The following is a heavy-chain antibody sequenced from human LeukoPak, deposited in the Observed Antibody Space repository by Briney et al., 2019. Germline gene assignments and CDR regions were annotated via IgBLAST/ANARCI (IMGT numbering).Heavy chain of an antibody. J-gene: IGHJ5*02. CDR3: ARSSIDIVVVPAAGLIGWFDP. Sequence: SETLSLTCTVSGGSISSSSYYWGWIRQPPGKGLEWIGRIYYSGSTYYNPSLKSRVTISVDTSKNQFSLKLSSVTAADTAVYYCARSSIDIVVVPAAGLIGWFDPWGQGTLVTVSS. CDR2: IYYSGST. D-gene: IGHD2-2*01. V-gene: IGHV4-39*07. CDR1: GGSISSSSYY.